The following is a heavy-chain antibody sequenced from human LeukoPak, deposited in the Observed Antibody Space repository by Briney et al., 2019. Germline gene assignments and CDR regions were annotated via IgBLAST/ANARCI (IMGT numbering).Heavy chain of an antibody. CDR2: ISYDGSKK. CDR3: ARSLYSGSYSLDY. Sequence: PGGSLRLSCAASGFTFSSFAMHWVRQAPGKELEWVAVISYDGSKKYYADSVKGRFTISRDNSKNTLYLQMNSLRAEDTAVYYCARSLYSGSYSLDYWGQGTLVTVSS. CDR1: GFTFSSFA. D-gene: IGHD1-26*01. V-gene: IGHV3-30-3*01. J-gene: IGHJ4*02.